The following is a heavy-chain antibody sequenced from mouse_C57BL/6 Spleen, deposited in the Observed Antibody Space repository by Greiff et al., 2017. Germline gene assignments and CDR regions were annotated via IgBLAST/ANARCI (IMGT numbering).Heavy chain of an antibody. J-gene: IGHJ4*01. CDR3: ARGDGYYIFYAMDY. Sequence: FKLQQSGAELVKPGASVKLSCKASGYTFTSYWMPWVKQRPGRGLEWIGRIVPNSGGTKYNEKFKSKATLTVDKPSSTAYMQLSSLTSKDSAVYYCARGDGYYIFYAMDYWGQGTSVTVSS. D-gene: IGHD2-3*01. CDR2: IVPNSGGT. V-gene: IGHV1-72*01. CDR1: GYTFTSYW.